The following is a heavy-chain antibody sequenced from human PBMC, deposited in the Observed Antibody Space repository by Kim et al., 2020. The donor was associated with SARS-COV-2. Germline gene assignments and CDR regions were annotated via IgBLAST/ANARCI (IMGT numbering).Heavy chain of an antibody. D-gene: IGHD4-17*01. CDR2: ISYDGSNK. V-gene: IGHV3-30*18. Sequence: GGSLRLSCAASGFTFSSYGMHWVRQAPGKGLEWVAVISYDGSNKYYADSVKGRFTISRDNSKNTLYLQMNSLRAEDTAVYYCAKPVDYGDVLFFQGDYWGQGTLVTVSS. J-gene: IGHJ4*02. CDR3: AKPVDYGDVLFFQGDY. CDR1: GFTFSSYG.